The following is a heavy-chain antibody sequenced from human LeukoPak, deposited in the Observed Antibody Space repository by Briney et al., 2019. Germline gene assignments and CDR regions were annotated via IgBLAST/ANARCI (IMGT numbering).Heavy chain of an antibody. Sequence: GGSLRLSCAASGFTFSDSGMHWVRQASGKGLEWVGHVRSKAHNYATAYAASVEGRFTISRDDSKNTAYLQMNSLKTEDTAVYYCTRDPDSWGQGTLVTVSS. V-gene: IGHV3-73*01. CDR2: VRSKAHNYAT. CDR3: TRDPDS. CDR1: GFTFSDSG. J-gene: IGHJ4*02.